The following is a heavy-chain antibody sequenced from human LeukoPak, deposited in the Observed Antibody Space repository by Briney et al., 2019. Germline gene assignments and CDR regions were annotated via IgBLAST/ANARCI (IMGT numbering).Heavy chain of an antibody. CDR3: ATQTSSEAFEI. CDR2: IKPDGSDK. Sequence: GGSLRLSCVASGFAFRTYWMCWVRQAPGKGLDWVANIKPDGSDKKFVDSVKGRFAISRDNAKKSLYLQMNSLRVEDTAVYYCATQTSSEAFEIWGQGTMVTVSS. D-gene: IGHD2-2*01. J-gene: IGHJ3*02. V-gene: IGHV3-7*05. CDR1: GFAFRTYW.